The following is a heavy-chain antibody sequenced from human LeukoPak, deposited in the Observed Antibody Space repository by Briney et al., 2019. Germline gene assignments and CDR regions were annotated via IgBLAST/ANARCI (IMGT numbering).Heavy chain of an antibody. V-gene: IGHV4-59*01. CDR2: IYYSGST. CDR3: ARGSYGSGSYWGYYYYYMDV. J-gene: IGHJ6*03. CDR1: GGSFSGYY. D-gene: IGHD3-10*01. Sequence: SETLSLTCAVYGGSFSGYYWSWIRQPPGKGPEWIGYIYYSGSTNYNPSLKSRVTISVDTSKNQFSLKLSSVTAADTAVYYCARGSYGSGSYWGYYYYYMDVWGKGTTVTISS.